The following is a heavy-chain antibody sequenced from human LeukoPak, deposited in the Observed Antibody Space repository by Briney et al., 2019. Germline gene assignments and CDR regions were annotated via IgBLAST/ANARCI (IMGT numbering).Heavy chain of an antibody. V-gene: IGHV1-18*01. CDR1: GYTFTSYG. J-gene: IGHJ4*02. CDR2: ISAYNGNT. CDR3: ARRNYDYVWGSYLETYYFDY. Sequence: ASVKVSCKASGYTFTSYGISRVRQAPGQGLEWMGWISAYNGNTNYAQKLQGRVTMTTDTSTSTAYMELRSLRSDDTAVYYCARRNYDYVWGSYLETYYFDYWGQGTLVTVSS. D-gene: IGHD3-16*02.